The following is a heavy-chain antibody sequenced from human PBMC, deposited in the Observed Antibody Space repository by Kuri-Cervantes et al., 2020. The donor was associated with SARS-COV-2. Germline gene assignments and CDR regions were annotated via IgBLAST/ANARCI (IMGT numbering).Heavy chain of an antibody. CDR3: ARYGFGYSTFYGMDV. CDR1: GFTFSNYD. J-gene: IGHJ6*02. D-gene: IGHD6-13*01. Sequence: GESLKISCAASGFTFSNYDMNWVRQAPGKGLEWVSYISSSSRTMYNADSMKGRFTISRDNAKNSLYLQMNSLRDEDTAVYYCARYGFGYSTFYGMDVWGQGTTVTVSS. CDR2: ISSSSRTM. V-gene: IGHV3-48*02.